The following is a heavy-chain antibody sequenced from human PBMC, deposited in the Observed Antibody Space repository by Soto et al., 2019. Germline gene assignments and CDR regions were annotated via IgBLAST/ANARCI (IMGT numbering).Heavy chain of an antibody. CDR1: GFTFSSYA. D-gene: IGHD2-2*01. V-gene: IGHV3-23*01. Sequence: PGGSLRLSCAASGFTFSSYAMSWVRQAPGKGLEWVSAISGSGGSTYYADSVKGRFTISRDNSKNTLYLQMNSLRAEDTAVYYCAGYCSSTSCPGQNAFDIWGQGTMVTVSS. CDR2: ISGSGGST. CDR3: AGYCSSTSCPGQNAFDI. J-gene: IGHJ3*02.